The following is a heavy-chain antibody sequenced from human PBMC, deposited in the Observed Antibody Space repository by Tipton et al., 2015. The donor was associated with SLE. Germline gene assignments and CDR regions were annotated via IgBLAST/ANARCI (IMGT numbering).Heavy chain of an antibody. V-gene: IGHV3-21*01. CDR1: EFSFSTYT. CDR3: ARSWGDYRPLDY. CDR2: IASSGGAI. J-gene: IGHJ4*02. D-gene: IGHD3-16*02. Sequence: QLVQSGGGLVKPGGSLRLSCTASEFSFSTYTMNWVRQAPGKGLEWISHIASSGGAIYYADSVRGRFTISRDDAKNSLSLQMDSLRAEDTAIYFCARSWGDYRPLDYWGQGTLVTVSS.